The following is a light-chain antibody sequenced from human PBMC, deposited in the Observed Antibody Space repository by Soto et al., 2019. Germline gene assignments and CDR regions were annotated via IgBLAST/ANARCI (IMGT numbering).Light chain of an antibody. CDR2: DAS. Sequence: DIHMTQSPSSLSASVGDRVTITCQASQDISNYLNWYQQKPGKAPKLLIYDASNLDTGVPTMFSLSRYATDFTLYISRLPAEDIPIYYCQHYDHRPLAFGGGTKVEIK. V-gene: IGKV1-33*01. CDR1: QDISNY. CDR3: QHYDHRPLA. J-gene: IGKJ4*01.